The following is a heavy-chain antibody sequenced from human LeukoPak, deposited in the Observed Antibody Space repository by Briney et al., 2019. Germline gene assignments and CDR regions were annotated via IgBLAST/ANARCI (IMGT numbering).Heavy chain of an antibody. D-gene: IGHD3-10*01. V-gene: IGHV3-30-3*01. CDR3: ARESLRGPFSLDY. J-gene: IGHJ4*02. CDR2: ISYDGSNK. CDR1: GFTFSSYA. Sequence: RGSLRLSCAASGFTFSSYAMSWVRQAPGKGLEWVAVISYDGSNKYYADSVKGRFTISRDNSKNTLYLQMNSLRAEDTAVYYCARESLRGPFSLDYWGQGTLVTVSS.